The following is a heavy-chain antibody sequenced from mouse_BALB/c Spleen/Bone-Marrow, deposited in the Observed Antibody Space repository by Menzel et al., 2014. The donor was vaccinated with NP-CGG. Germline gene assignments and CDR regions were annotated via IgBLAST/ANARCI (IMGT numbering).Heavy chain of an antibody. J-gene: IGHJ4*01. CDR1: GYTCTSYW. CDR3: ARGNPPYAMDY. Sequence: QVHVKQSGAELAKPGASVKMSCKASGYTCTSYWMHWVKQRPGQGLEWIGYINPSTGYTDYNQKFNDKATLTADKSSSTAYMQLSSLTSKDSAVYYCARGNPPYAMDYWGQGTSVTVSS. D-gene: IGHD2-1*01. CDR2: INPSTGYT. V-gene: IGHV1-7*01.